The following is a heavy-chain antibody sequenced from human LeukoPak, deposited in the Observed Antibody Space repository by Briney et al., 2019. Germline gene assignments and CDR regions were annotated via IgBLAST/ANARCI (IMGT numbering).Heavy chain of an antibody. J-gene: IGHJ4*02. D-gene: IGHD6-19*01. V-gene: IGHV3-53*01. CDR2: IYSGGST. CDR1: GFTVSSNY. Sequence: GGSPRLSCAASGFTVSSNYMSWVRQAPGKGLEWVSIIYSGGSTYYADSVKGRFTISRDNSKNTLYLQMNSLRAEDTAVYYCARDRVGSGWYLDYWGQGTLVTVSS. CDR3: ARDRVGSGWYLDY.